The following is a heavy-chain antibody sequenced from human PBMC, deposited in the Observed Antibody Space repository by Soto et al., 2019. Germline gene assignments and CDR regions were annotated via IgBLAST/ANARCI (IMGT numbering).Heavy chain of an antibody. J-gene: IGHJ6*02. D-gene: IGHD3-22*01. V-gene: IGHV4-31*03. CDR3: ARGEYYDSSGYYDYYYYYAMDV. CDR1: GGSISSGGYY. CDR2: IYYSGST. Sequence: TLSLTCTVSGGSISSGGYYWSWIRQHPGKGLEWIGYIYYSGSTYYNPSLKSRVTISVDTSKNQFSLKLSSVTAADTAVYYCARGEYYDSSGYYDYYYYYAMDVSGQGTQVTVSS.